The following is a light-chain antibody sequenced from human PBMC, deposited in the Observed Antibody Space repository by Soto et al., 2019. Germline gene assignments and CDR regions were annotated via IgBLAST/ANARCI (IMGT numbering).Light chain of an antibody. J-gene: IGLJ1*01. CDR2: DVS. Sequence: QSALTQPASVSGSPGQSITISCTGSSSDVGGYDFVSWYQHHPGKAPRLMIFDVSNRPSAVSNRFSGSKSGNTASLTISGLQDEDEGDYYCASYTSRSTLVFGTGTKLTVL. CDR3: ASYTSRSTLV. V-gene: IGLV2-14*03. CDR1: SSDVGGYDF.